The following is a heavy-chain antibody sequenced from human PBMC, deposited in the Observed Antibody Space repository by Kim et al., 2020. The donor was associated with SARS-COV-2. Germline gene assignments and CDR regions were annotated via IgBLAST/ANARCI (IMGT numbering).Heavy chain of an antibody. CDR3: ARAALSYGSGSDGWFDP. V-gene: IGHV3-30*04. J-gene: IGHJ5*02. CDR1: GFTFSSYA. D-gene: IGHD3-10*01. CDR2: ISYDGSNK. Sequence: GGSLRLSCAASGFTFSSYAMHWVRQAPGKGLEWVAVISYDGSNKYYADSVKGRFTISRDNSKNTLYLQMNSLRAEDTAVYYCARAALSYGSGSDGWFDPWGQGTLVTVSS.